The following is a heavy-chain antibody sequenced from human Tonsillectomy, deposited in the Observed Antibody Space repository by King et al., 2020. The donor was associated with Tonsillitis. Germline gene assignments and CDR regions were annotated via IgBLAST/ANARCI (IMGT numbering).Heavy chain of an antibody. J-gene: IGHJ3*02. V-gene: IGHV4-39*01. CDR2: IYYTGST. CDR1: GGSIIGRSYY. CDR3: TRPLDYYDSSGYTYLAFEN. Sequence: QLQESGPGLVKPSETLSLTCTVSGGSIIGRSYYWGGIRQPPGKGLEGIGNIYYTGSTYYNPSLKSRVTISVDTSKNQFSLQLSSVTAAHTAVSYCTRPLDYYDSSGYTYLAFENWGQGTMVTVPS. D-gene: IGHD3-22*01.